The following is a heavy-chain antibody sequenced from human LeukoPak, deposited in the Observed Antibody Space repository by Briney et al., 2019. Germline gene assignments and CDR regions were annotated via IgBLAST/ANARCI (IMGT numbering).Heavy chain of an antibody. CDR2: FDPEDGET. D-gene: IGHD3-10*01. J-gene: IGHJ4*02. CDR3: ATGGSGSYYELDY. Sequence: ASVKVSCEVSGYTLTELSMHWVRQAPGKGLEWMGGFDPEDGETIYAQKFQGRVTMTEDTSTDTAYMELSSLRSEDTAVYYCATGGSGSYYELDYWGQGTLVTVSS. CDR1: GYTLTELS. V-gene: IGHV1-24*01.